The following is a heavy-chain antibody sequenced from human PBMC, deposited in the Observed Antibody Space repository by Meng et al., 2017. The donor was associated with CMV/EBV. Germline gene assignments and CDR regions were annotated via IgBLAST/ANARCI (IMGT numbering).Heavy chain of an antibody. D-gene: IGHD6-13*01. CDR1: GGSISGYY. CDR2: IYTSGST. J-gene: IGHJ5*02. Sequence: VSGGSISGYYWSWIRQAAGKGLEWIGRIYTSGSTNSNPSLQSRVTMSVDTSKNQFSLKLSSVTAADTAVYYCARDLGAAADPNWFDPWGQGTLVTVSS. V-gene: IGHV4-4*07. CDR3: ARDLGAAADPNWFDP.